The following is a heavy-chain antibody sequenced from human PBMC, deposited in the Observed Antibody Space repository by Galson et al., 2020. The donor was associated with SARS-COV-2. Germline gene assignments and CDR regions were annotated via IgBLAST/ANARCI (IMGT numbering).Heavy chain of an antibody. V-gene: IGHV1-8*01. CDR3: AGVWERGFSYGNWFDP. D-gene: IGHD5-18*01. CDR1: GYTFTNYD. CDR2: MNPKSGNT. Sequence: ASVKVSCKASGYTFTNYDINWVRQATGEGLEWMGWMNPKSGNTGYVQKFQGRVTMTRDTSTSTAYMELSSLRSEDTAVYYCAGVWERGFSYGNWFDPWGQGTLVTVSS. J-gene: IGHJ5*02.